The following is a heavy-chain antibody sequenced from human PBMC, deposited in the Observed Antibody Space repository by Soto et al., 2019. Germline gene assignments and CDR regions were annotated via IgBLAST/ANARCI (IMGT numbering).Heavy chain of an antibody. V-gene: IGHV3-7*04. CDR2: IKQDGSEK. D-gene: IGHD3-16*02. Sequence: GGSLRLSCAASGFTFSSYWMSWVRQAPGKGLEWVANIKQDGSEKYYVDSVKVRFTISRDNAKNSLYLQMNSLRAEDTAVYYCARGPLYDYVWGSYRIAYYFDYWGQGILVTVAS. J-gene: IGHJ4*02. CDR3: ARGPLYDYVWGSYRIAYYFDY. CDR1: GFTFSSYW.